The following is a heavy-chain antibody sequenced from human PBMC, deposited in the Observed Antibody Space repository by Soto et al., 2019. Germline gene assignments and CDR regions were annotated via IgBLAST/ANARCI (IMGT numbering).Heavy chain of an antibody. CDR2: INHSGST. CDR3: ARTGSTHYYYGMDV. V-gene: IGHV4-34*01. J-gene: IGHJ6*02. Sequence: SETLSLTCAVYGGSFSGYYWSWIRQPPGKGLEWIGEINHSGSTNYNPSLKSRVTISVDTSKNQFSLKLSSVTAADTAVYYCARTGSTHYYYGMDVWGQGTTVTVS. CDR1: GGSFSGYY. D-gene: IGHD6-13*01.